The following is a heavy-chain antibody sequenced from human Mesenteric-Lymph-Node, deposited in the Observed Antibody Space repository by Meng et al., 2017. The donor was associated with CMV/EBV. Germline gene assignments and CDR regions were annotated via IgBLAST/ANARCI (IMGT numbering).Heavy chain of an antibody. J-gene: IGHJ6*02. V-gene: IGHV3-74*01. CDR2: INSDASST. Sequence: GGSLRLSCAASGFTFSSYWMHWVRQAPGKGLVWVSGINSDASSTKYADFVKGRFTVTRDDAKNSIYLQMNSLRPEDTALYYCAKDYYSSSSLNYCYGMDVWGQGTTVTVSS. CDR1: GFTFSSYW. CDR3: AKDYYSSSSLNYCYGMDV. D-gene: IGHD6-6*01.